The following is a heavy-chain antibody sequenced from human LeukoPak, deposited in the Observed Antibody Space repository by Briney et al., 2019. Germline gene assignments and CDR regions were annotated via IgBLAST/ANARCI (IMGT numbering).Heavy chain of an antibody. J-gene: IGHJ4*02. D-gene: IGHD2-2*02. CDR3: AKSEGCQLLYWVFDY. CDR2: IRYDGSNK. CDR1: GFTLSSYG. V-gene: IGHV3-30*02. Sequence: PGGSLRLSCVASGFTLSSYGMHWVRQAPGKGLEWVAFIRYDGSNKYYADSVKGRFTISRDNSKNTLYLQMNSLRAEDTAVYYCAKSEGCQLLYWVFDYWGQGTLVTVSS.